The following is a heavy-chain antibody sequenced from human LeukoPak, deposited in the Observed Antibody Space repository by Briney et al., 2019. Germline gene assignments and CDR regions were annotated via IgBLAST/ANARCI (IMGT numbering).Heavy chain of an antibody. CDR2: ISSNSDTI. CDR3: LTSSFDH. J-gene: IGHJ4*02. Sequence: GRSLRLSCAVSGFTLGDYDIHWVRQAPGKGPEWVSSISSNSDTIAYAEPVKGRFTVSRDNTINSLYLQMDSLRVEDTALYYCLTSSFDHWGQGTLVTVSS. CDR1: GFTLGDYD. V-gene: IGHV3-9*01.